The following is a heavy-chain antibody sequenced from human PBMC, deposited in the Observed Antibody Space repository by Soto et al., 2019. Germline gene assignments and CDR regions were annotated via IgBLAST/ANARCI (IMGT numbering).Heavy chain of an antibody. CDR3: ARSRSTGGPFDY. D-gene: IGHD1-26*01. J-gene: IGHJ4*02. CDR1: GFTFSSYA. V-gene: IGHV3-30-3*01. Sequence: GGSLRLSCAASGFTFSSYAMHWVRQAPGKGLEWVAVISYDGSNKYYADSVKGRFTISRDNSKNTLYLQMNSLRAEDTAVYYCARSRSTGGPFDYWGKGTLVTVSS. CDR2: ISYDGSNK.